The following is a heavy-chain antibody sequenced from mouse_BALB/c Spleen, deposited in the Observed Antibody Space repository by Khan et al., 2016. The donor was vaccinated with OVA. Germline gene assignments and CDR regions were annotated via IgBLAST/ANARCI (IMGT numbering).Heavy chain of an antibody. CDR2: IDPENGNA. V-gene: IGHV14-1*02. Sequence: VQLQQPGAELVRPGALVKLSCKASGFNIKDHYMHWVKQRPEQGLEWIGWIDPENGNAIYDPKFQDKASITADPSSNTAYLQLSSLTSEDTAVGYCARGDVNYYAMDFWGQGTSVTVSS. CDR1: GFNIKDHY. J-gene: IGHJ4*01. CDR3: ARGDVNYYAMDF.